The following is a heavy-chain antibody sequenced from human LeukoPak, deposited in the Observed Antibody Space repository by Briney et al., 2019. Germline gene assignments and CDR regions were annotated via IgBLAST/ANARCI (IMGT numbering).Heavy chain of an antibody. CDR1: GFTLSNFA. CDR2: IGTGGDS. V-gene: IGHV3-23*01. D-gene: IGHD6-13*01. J-gene: IGHJ4*02. CDR3: AKRAAGSKNFDF. Sequence: GGSLRLSCAASGFTLSNFAMSWVRQAPGTGLEWVSAIGTGGDSFYADSVKGRFTTSRDISKNTLFLHVSGLRAEDTAVYYCAKRAAGSKNFDFWGQGTLVTVSS.